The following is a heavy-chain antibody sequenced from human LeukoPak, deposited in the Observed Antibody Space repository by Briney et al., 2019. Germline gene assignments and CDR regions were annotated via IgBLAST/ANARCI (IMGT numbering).Heavy chain of an antibody. CDR3: ANGYCTGGSCSPRFQH. CDR2: ISGSGGST. J-gene: IGHJ1*01. Sequence: GGSLRLSCAASGFSFSSYAMNWVRQAPGKGLKWVATISGSGGSTYYADSVKGRFTISRDNSKNTLYLQINSLRAEDTAVYYCANGYCTGGSCSPRFQHWGQGTLVTVSS. CDR1: GFSFSSYA. D-gene: IGHD2-15*01. V-gene: IGHV3-23*01.